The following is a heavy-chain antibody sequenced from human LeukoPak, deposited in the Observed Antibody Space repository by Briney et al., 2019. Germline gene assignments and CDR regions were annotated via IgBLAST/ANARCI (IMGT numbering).Heavy chain of an antibody. CDR3: AREGRSMVRGVISRWFDP. V-gene: IGHV1-2*02. D-gene: IGHD3-10*01. Sequence: ASVKVSCKASGYTFTGYYMHWVRQAPGQGLEWMGWINPNSGGTNYAQKFQGRVTMTRDTSISTAYMELSRLRSDDTAVYYCAREGRSMVRGVISRWFDPWGRGTLVTVSS. CDR1: GYTFTGYY. J-gene: IGHJ5*02. CDR2: INPNSGGT.